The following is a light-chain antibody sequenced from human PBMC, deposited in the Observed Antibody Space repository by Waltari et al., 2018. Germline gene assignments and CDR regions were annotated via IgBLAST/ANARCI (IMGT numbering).Light chain of an antibody. Sequence: EIESTMSTGTQSLSPGERPSVSCRASQSVSSSYLAWYQQKPGQAPRLLIYGASSRATGIPDRFSGSGSGTDFTLTISRLEPEDFAVYYCQQYGSSPYTFGQGTKLEI. J-gene: IGKJ2*01. V-gene: IGKV3-20*01. CDR3: QQYGSSPYT. CDR1: QSVSSSY. CDR2: GAS.